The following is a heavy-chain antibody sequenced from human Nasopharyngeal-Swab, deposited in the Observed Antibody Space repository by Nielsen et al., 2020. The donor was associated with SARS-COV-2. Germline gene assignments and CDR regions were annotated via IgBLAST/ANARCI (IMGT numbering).Heavy chain of an antibody. V-gene: IGHV3-7*03. D-gene: IGHD1-26*01. CDR1: GFTFSSYW. CDR3: AREGDGWECYFDY. Sequence: GESLKISCAASGFTFSSYWMSWVRQAPGKGLEWVANIKQDGSEKYYVDSVKGRFTISRDNAKNSLYLQMNSLRAEDTAVYYCAREGDGWECYFDYWGQGTLVTVSS. CDR2: IKQDGSEK. J-gene: IGHJ4*02.